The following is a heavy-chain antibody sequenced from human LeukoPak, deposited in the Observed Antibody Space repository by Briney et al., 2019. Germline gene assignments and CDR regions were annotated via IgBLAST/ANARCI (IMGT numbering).Heavy chain of an antibody. J-gene: IGHJ4*02. Sequence: SETLSLTCTVSGGSISSGSYYWSWIRQPAGTGLEWIGRIYTSGSTNYNPSLKSRVTISVDTSKNQFSLKLSSVTAADTAVYYCARVGAADENFDYWGQGTLVTVSS. CDR2: IYTSGST. CDR1: GGSISSGSYY. V-gene: IGHV4-61*02. CDR3: ARVGAADENFDY. D-gene: IGHD6-25*01.